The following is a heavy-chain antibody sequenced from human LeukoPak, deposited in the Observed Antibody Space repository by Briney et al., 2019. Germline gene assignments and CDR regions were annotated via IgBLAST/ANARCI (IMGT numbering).Heavy chain of an antibody. J-gene: IGHJ4*02. Sequence: SETVSLTCTVSGASVSSGSYSWNWIRQPPGKGLEWIGYMFYRGSTNYNPSLKSRVTISVDSSKNQFSLNLSSVTAADTAIYYCARDRNAWLFWGQGTLVTVSS. D-gene: IGHD1-1*01. V-gene: IGHV4-61*01. CDR1: GASVSSGSYS. CDR2: MFYRGST. CDR3: ARDRNAWLF.